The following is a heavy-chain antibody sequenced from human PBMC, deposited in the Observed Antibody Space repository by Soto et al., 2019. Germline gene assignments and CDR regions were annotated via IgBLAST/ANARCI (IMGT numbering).Heavy chain of an antibody. CDR2: ISGSGGST. V-gene: IGHV3-23*01. J-gene: IGHJ4*02. Sequence: GGSLRLSCAASGFTFSSYAMSWVRQAPGKGLEWVSAISGSGGSTYYADSVKGRFTISRDNSKNTLYLQMNSLRAEDTAVYYCAKGSRVVVVAATNDYWGQGTLVTVSS. CDR1: GFTFSSYA. CDR3: AKGSRVVVVAATNDY. D-gene: IGHD2-15*01.